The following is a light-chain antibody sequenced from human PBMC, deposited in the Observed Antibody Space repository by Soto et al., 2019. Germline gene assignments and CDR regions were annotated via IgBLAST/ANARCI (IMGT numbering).Light chain of an antibody. V-gene: IGKV3-11*01. J-gene: IGKJ1*01. CDR2: GAS. Sequence: VMTQSPATLSVSPGERATLSCRASHSVSASLAWYQQKPGQAPRLLISGASNRATGIPARFSGSGSGTDFTLTISDLEPEDFAVYYCQQHSHWPPWTFGQGTKVDIK. CDR3: QQHSHWPPWT. CDR1: HSVSAS.